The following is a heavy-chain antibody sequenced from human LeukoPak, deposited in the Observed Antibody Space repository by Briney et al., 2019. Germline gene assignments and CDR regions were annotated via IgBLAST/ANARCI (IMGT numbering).Heavy chain of an antibody. Sequence: SETLSLTCTVSGGSISSYYWSWIRQPPGKGLEWIGYIYYSGSTNYNPSLKSRVTISVDTSKNQFSLKLRSVTAADTAVYYCARVTDEIGPDYYYYYMDVWGKGTTVTVSS. D-gene: IGHD1-14*01. CDR1: GGSISSYY. CDR3: ARVTDEIGPDYYYYYMDV. J-gene: IGHJ6*03. CDR2: IYYSGST. V-gene: IGHV4-59*01.